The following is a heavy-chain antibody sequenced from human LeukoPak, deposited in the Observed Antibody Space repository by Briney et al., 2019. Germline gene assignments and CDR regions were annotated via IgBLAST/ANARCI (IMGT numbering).Heavy chain of an antibody. V-gene: IGHV3-74*01. Sequence: GGSLRLSCAASGFTFSSYWMHWVRQAPGKGLVWVSRINSDGSSTSYADSVKGRLTISRDNAKNTLYLQMNSLRAEDTAVYYCAGDSSGEDAFDIWGQGTMVTVSS. CDR3: AGDSSGEDAFDI. J-gene: IGHJ3*02. CDR1: GFTFSSYW. CDR2: INSDGSST. D-gene: IGHD3-22*01.